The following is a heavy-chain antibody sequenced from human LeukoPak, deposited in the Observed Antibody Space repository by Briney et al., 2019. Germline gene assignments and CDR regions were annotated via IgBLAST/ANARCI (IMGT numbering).Heavy chain of an antibody. CDR1: GFTFSDYY. CDR3: ARDLKYCSSTSCSSAWFDP. J-gene: IGHJ5*02. CDR2: ISSSSSYI. D-gene: IGHD2-2*01. V-gene: IGHV3-11*06. Sequence: GGSLRLSCAASGFTFSDYYMSWIRQAPGKGLEWVSSISSSSSYIYYADSVKGRFTISRDNAKNSLYLQMNSLRAEDTAVYYCARDLKYCSSTSCSSAWFDPWGQGTLVTVSS.